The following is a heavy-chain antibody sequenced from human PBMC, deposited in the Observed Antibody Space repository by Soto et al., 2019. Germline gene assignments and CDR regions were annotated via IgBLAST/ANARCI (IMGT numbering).Heavy chain of an antibody. D-gene: IGHD5-12*01. CDR3: AKDISPYSGYDYELWLDY. CDR2: ISWNSGSI. CDR1: GFTFDDYA. V-gene: IGHV3-9*01. J-gene: IGHJ4*02. Sequence: GGSLRLSCAASGFTFDDYAMHWVRQAPGKGLEWVSGISWNSGSIGYADSVKGRFTISRDNAKNSLYLQMNSLRAEDTALYYCAKDISPYSGYDYELWLDYWGQGTLVTVSS.